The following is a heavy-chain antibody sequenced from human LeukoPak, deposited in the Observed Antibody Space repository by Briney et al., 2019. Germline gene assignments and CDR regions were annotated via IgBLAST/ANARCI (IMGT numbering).Heavy chain of an antibody. CDR3: ARGRAREGAMVKLPRSYYYYYMDV. Sequence: SQTLSLTCTVSGRSISSGDYYWSWIRQPPGKGLEWIGYIYYSGSTYYNPSLKSRVTISVDTSKNQFSLKLSSVTAADTAVYYCARGRAREGAMVKLPRSYYYYYMDVWGKGTTVTVSS. CDR1: GRSISSGDYY. CDR2: IYYSGST. J-gene: IGHJ6*03. V-gene: IGHV4-30-4*08. D-gene: IGHD5-18*01.